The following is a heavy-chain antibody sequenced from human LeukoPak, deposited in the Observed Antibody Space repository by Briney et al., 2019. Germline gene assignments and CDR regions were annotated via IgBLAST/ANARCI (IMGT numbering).Heavy chain of an antibody. Sequence: PSETLSLTCTVSGGSISSGGYYWSWIRQPPGKGLEWIGYIYHSGSTYYNPSLKSRVTISVDRSKNQFSLKLSSVTAADTAAYYCARDSSYRSGYWGFDYWGQGTLVTVSS. CDR3: ARDSSYRSGYWGFDY. CDR2: IYHSGST. J-gene: IGHJ4*02. CDR1: GGSISSGGYY. D-gene: IGHD3-22*01. V-gene: IGHV4-30-2*01.